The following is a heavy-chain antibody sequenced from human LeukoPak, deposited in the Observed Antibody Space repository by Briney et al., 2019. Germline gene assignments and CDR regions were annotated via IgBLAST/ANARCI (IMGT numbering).Heavy chain of an antibody. CDR1: GGSISSSSYY. J-gene: IGHJ4*02. V-gene: IGHV4-39*07. CDR3: ARKTNIAAAGTAFDY. Sequence: SETLSLTCTVSGGSISSSSYYWGWIRQPPGKGLEWIGSIYYSGSTYYNPSLKSRVTMSVDTSKNQFSLKLSSVTAVDTAVYYCARKTNIAAAGTAFDYWGQGTLVTVSS. CDR2: IYYSGST. D-gene: IGHD6-13*01.